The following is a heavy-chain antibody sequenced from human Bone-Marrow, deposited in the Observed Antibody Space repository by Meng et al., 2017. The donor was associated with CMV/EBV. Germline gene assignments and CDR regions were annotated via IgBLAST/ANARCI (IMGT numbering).Heavy chain of an antibody. CDR3: ARDRGRGSSSLGSYYYYGMDV. Sequence: GESLKISCAASGFTFSDYYMSWIRQAPGKGLEWVSSISSSSSYIYYADSVKGRFTISRDNAKNSLYLQMKSLRAEDTAVHYCARDRGRGSSSLGSYYYYGMDVWGQGTTVTVPS. CDR1: GFTFSDYY. V-gene: IGHV3-11*06. CDR2: ISSSSSYI. J-gene: IGHJ6*02. D-gene: IGHD6-6*01.